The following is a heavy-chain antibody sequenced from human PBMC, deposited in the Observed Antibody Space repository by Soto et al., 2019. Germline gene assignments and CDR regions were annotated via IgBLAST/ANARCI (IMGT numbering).Heavy chain of an antibody. V-gene: IGHV1-69*13. Sequence: GASVKVSCKASGGTFSSYAISWVRQAPGQGLEWMGGIIPIFGTANYAQKFQGRVTITADESTSTAYMELSSLRAEDTAVYYCARDHNPYYYDSSGYQLSHIPLYFDYWGQGTLVTVSS. CDR1: GGTFSSYA. D-gene: IGHD3-22*01. CDR3: ARDHNPYYYDSSGYQLSHIPLYFDY. CDR2: IIPIFGTA. J-gene: IGHJ4*02.